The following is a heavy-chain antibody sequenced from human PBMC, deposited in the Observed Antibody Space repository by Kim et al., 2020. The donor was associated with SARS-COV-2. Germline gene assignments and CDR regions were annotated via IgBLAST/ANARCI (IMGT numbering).Heavy chain of an antibody. Sequence: NHAQTFQGRVTMTRDTSSSTAYMELSRLRSDDTAVYYCARDTLFPHYFDYWGQGTLVTVSS. CDR3: ARDTLFPHYFDY. J-gene: IGHJ4*02. V-gene: IGHV1-2*02. D-gene: IGHD2-21*01.